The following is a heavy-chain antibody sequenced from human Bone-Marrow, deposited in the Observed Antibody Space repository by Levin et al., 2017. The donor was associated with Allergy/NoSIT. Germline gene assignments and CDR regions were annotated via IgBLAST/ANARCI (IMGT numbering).Heavy chain of an antibody. D-gene: IGHD3-16*01. CDR2: ISAYNGNT. Sequence: ASVKVSCKASGYTFTSYGISWVRQAPGQGLEWMGWISAYNGNTNYAQKLQGRVTMTTDTSTSTAYMELRSLRSDDTAVYYCARDRAEIGAGPSYFDYWGQGTLVTVSS. V-gene: IGHV1-18*01. CDR3: ARDRAEIGAGPSYFDY. CDR1: GYTFTSYG. J-gene: IGHJ4*02.